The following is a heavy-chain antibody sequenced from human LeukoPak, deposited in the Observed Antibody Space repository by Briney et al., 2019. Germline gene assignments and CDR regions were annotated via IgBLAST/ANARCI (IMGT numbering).Heavy chain of an antibody. Sequence: GRSLRLSCAASGFTFSSYAMHWVRQAPGKGLEWVAVISYDGSNKYCADSVKGRFTISRDNSKNTLYLQMNSLRAEDTAVYYCARGGDYLDYWGQGTLVTVSS. V-gene: IGHV3-30-3*01. CDR1: GFTFSSYA. CDR2: ISYDGSNK. D-gene: IGHD4-17*01. CDR3: ARGGDYLDY. J-gene: IGHJ4*02.